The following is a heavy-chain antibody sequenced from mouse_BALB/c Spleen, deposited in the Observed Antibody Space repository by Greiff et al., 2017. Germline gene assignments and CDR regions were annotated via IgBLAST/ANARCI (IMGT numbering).Heavy chain of an antibody. Sequence: QVQLKESGPELVKPGASVRISCKASGYTFTCYYIHWVKQRPGQGLEWIGWIYPGNVNTKYNEKFKGKATLTADKSSSTAYMQLSSLTSEDSAVYFCARTDYGNYEVDYWGQGTTLTVSA. CDR1: GYTFTCYY. V-gene: IGHV1S56*01. CDR2: IYPGNVNT. CDR3: ARTDYGNYEVDY. D-gene: IGHD2-1*01. J-gene: IGHJ2*01.